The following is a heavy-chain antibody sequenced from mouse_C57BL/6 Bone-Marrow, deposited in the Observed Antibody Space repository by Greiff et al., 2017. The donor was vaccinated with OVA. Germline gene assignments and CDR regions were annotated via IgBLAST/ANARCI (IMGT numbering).Heavy chain of an antibody. CDR1: GFSLSTSGMG. D-gene: IGHD2-3*01. CDR3: ARGDSYDGYPLFAY. V-gene: IGHV8-12*01. Sequence: QVTLKESGPGILQSSQTLSLTCSFSGFSLSTSGMGVSWIRQPSGKGLEWLAHIYWDDDKRYNPSLKSRLTISKDTSRNQVFLKITSVDTADTATYYCARGDSYDGYPLFAYWGQGTLVTVSA. J-gene: IGHJ3*01. CDR2: IYWDDDK.